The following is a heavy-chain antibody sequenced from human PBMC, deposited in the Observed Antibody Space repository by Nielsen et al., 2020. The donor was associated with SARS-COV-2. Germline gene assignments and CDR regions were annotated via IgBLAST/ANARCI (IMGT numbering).Heavy chain of an antibody. J-gene: IGHJ3*02. CDR1: GGTFSSYA. Sequence: SVKVSCKASGGTFSSYAISWVRQAPGQGLEWMGGIIPIFGTANYAQKFQGRVTITADESTSTAYMGLSSLRSEDTAAYYCARGEGWLAPDAFDIWGQGTIVTVSS. CDR2: IIPIFGTA. D-gene: IGHD6-19*01. CDR3: ARGEGWLAPDAFDI. V-gene: IGHV1-69*13.